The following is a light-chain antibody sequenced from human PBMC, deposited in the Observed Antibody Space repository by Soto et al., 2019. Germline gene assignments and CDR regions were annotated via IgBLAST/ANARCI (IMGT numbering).Light chain of an antibody. CDR2: GAS. J-gene: IGKJ2*01. Sequence: EIVLTQSPGTLSLSPGERATLSCRASQTVSSSYLAWYQQKPGQAPWLLIYGASSRATGIPDRFSGSGSGTDFTLTISRLEPEDFAVYYCQQYGSSPYTFGQGTKLDIK. CDR3: QQYGSSPYT. CDR1: QTVSSSY. V-gene: IGKV3-20*01.